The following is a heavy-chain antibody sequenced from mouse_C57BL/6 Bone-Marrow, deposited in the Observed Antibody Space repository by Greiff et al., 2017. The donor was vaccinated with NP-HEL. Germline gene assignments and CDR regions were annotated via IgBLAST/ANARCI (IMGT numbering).Heavy chain of an antibody. CDR1: GYSFTSYY. Sequence: VMLVESGPELVKPGASVKISCKASGYSFTSYYIHWVKQRPGQGLEWIGWIYPGSGNTKYNEKFKGKATLTADTSSSTAYMQLSSLTSEDSAVYYCARCTYYSNYAWFAYWGQGTLVTVSA. V-gene: IGHV1-66*01. D-gene: IGHD2-5*01. J-gene: IGHJ3*01. CDR2: IYPGSGNT. CDR3: ARCTYYSNYAWFAY.